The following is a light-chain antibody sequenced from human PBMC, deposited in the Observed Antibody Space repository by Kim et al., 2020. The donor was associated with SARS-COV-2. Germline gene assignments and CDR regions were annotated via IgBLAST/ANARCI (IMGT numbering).Light chain of an antibody. Sequence: QPVLTQPPSASGTPGQRVSISCTGDSSSIGSNDVTWYQQLPGTAPKLLIYLSNERPSGVPDRFSGSRSDTSASLSISGLQSDDEANYYCGAWDTRLNGVLFGGGTQLTVL. CDR1: SSSIGSND. J-gene: IGLJ2*01. CDR2: LSN. CDR3: GAWDTRLNGVL. V-gene: IGLV1-44*01.